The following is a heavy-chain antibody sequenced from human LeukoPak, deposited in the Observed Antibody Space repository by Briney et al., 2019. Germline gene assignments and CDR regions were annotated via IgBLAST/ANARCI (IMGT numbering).Heavy chain of an antibody. CDR3: IYGYTLDF. CDR2: IYSGGST. CDR1: GFTVISNY. D-gene: IGHD5-18*01. V-gene: IGHV3-53*01. Sequence: PGGSLRLSCAASGFTVISNYMNWVRQAPGKGLEWVSVIYSGGSTNYADSVKGRFTISRDNSKNTLYLQMNSLRAHDTAVYYCIYGYTLDFWGQGTLVTVSS. J-gene: IGHJ4*02.